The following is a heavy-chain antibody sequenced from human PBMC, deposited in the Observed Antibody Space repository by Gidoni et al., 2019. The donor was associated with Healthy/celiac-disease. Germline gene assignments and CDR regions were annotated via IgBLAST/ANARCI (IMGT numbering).Heavy chain of an antibody. J-gene: IGHJ2*01. Sequence: EVQLLESGGGLVQPGGSLRLSCAASGFTFSSYAMSWVRQAPGKGLEWVSAISGSGGSTYYADSVKGRFTISRDNSKNTLYLQMNSLRAEDTAVYYCAKDPGTVTTLNWYFDLWGRGTLVTVSS. CDR2: ISGSGGST. V-gene: IGHV3-23*01. D-gene: IGHD4-17*01. CDR1: GFTFSSYA. CDR3: AKDPGTVTTLNWYFDL.